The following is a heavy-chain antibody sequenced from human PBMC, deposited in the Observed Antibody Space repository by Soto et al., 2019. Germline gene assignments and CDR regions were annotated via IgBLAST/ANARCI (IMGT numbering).Heavy chain of an antibody. CDR1: GYDFTAYD. CDR3: GRGPSPRGRAGGTSYYYGKDV. Sequence: AASVKVSCKASGYDFTAYDINWVRQASGQGLEWMGWMNPINGAAGSARRVQGRISMTRNTATGTAYLELTSLRSDDSAVYYCGRGPSPRGRAGGTSYYYGKDVWGQGSTVTVSS. V-gene: IGHV1-8*02. D-gene: IGHD6-13*01. CDR2: MNPINGAA. J-gene: IGHJ6*02.